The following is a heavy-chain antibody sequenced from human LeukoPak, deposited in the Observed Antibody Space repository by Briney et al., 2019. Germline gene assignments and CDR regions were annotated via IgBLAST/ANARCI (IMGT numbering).Heavy chain of an antibody. CDR1: GFTFSSYS. J-gene: IGHJ4*02. Sequence: GGSLRLSCTASGFTFSSYSMNWVRQAPGRGPEWVSSISTGSGYIYYADSVKGRFTISRDNANNSVFLQVNSLRAEETAVYYCARDGAYSSSWYFDYWGQGTLVTVSS. D-gene: IGHD6-13*01. CDR3: ARDGAYSSSWYFDY. CDR2: ISTGSGYI. V-gene: IGHV3-21*01.